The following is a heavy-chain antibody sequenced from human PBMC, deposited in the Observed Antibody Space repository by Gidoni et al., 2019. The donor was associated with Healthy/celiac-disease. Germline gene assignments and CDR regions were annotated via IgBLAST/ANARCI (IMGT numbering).Heavy chain of an antibody. CDR2: TYYRSKWYN. J-gene: IGHJ3*02. Sequence: QVQLQQSGPGLVKPSQTLSLTCPLSGDSVSRTSSAWNWIRQSPSRGLEWLGRTYYRSKWYNDYAVSVKSRITINPDTSKNQFSLQLNSVTPEDTAVYYCARAAPVYHPPAPGGAAFDIWGQGTMVTVSS. D-gene: IGHD3-16*01. CDR1: GDSVSRTSSA. CDR3: ARAAPVYHPPAPGGAAFDI. V-gene: IGHV6-1*01.